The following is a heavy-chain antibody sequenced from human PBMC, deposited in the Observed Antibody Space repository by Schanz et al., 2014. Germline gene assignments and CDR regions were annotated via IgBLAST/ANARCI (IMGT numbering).Heavy chain of an antibody. D-gene: IGHD1-26*01. V-gene: IGHV3-48*04. J-gene: IGHJ4*02. Sequence: EVQLVESGGGLVQRGGSLRLSCAASGFSFGSYAMSWVRQAPGKGLEWVSFISTGRYLYYADSVKGRFTISRDNTKNSVFLQMSSLRVEDTGLYFCARDPVEGAPTPYYFDSWGPGTLVTVSS. CDR2: ISTGRYL. CDR1: GFSFGSYA. CDR3: ARDPVEGAPTPYYFDS.